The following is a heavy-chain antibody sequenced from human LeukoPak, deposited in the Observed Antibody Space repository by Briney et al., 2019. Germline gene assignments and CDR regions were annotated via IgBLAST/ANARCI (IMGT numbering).Heavy chain of an antibody. CDR1: RFTVSNNY. CDR3: AGPRYCSGGSFSHYYYYMDV. V-gene: IGHV3-53*01. CDR2: IYSGGST. Sequence: PGGSLRLSCAVSRFTVSNNYMSWVRQAPGKGLEWVSVIYSGGSTYYSDSVKGRFTISRDNSKNTLYLQMNSLRAEDTAVYYCAGPRYCSGGSFSHYYYYMDVWGKGTTVTVSS. D-gene: IGHD2-15*01. J-gene: IGHJ6*03.